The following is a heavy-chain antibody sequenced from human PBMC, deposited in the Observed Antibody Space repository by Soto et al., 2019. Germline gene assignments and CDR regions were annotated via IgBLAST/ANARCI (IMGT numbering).Heavy chain of an antibody. D-gene: IGHD3-22*01. CDR1: GYTFTSYG. V-gene: IGHV1-18*01. CDR2: ICAYNGNT. CDR3: ARDGWEDDSSGYYFIDY. J-gene: IGHJ4*02. Sequence: QVQLVQSGAEVKKPGASVKVSCKASGYTFTSYGISRVRQAPGQGLEWMGWICAYNGNTNYAQKLQGRVTMTTDTSTSTAYMELRSLRSDDTAVYYCARDGWEDDSSGYYFIDYWGQGTLVTVSS.